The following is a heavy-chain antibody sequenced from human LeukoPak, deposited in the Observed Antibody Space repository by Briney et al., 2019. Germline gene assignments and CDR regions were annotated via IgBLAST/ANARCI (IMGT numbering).Heavy chain of an antibody. Sequence: GKSLRLSCAASGFTFSGYPIHWVRQAPGKGLEWVAVISYDGSNKYYADSVRGRFTISRDNSKNTLFLQMNNLRVEDTAMYYCAKNKGSYQYNYYGMEVWGQGTTVSVSS. J-gene: IGHJ6*02. CDR2: ISYDGSNK. CDR1: GFTFSGYP. CDR3: AKNKGSYQYNYYGMEV. D-gene: IGHD3-10*01. V-gene: IGHV3-30-3*02.